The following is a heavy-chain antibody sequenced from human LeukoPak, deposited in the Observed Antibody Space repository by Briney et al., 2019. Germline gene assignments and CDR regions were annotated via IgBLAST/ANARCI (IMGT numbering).Heavy chain of an antibody. CDR2: IYYSGST. V-gene: IGHV4-39*01. J-gene: IGHJ4*02. CDR3: ASPLGLYSYGQGG. CDR1: GGSISSSSYC. Sequence: SETLSLTCTVSGGSISSSSYCWGWIRQPPGKGLEWIGSIYYSGSTYYNPSLKSRVTISVDTSKNQFSLKLSSVTAADTAVYYCASPLGLYSYGQGGWGQGTLVTVSS. D-gene: IGHD5-18*01.